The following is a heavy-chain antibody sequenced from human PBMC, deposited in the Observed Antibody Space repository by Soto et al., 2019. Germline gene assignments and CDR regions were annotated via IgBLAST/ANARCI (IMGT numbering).Heavy chain of an antibody. CDR1: GGTFSSYA. D-gene: IGHD3-10*01. Sequence: QVQLVQSGAEVKKPGSSVTVSCKASGGTFSSYAISWVRQAPGQGLEWMGGIIPIFGTANYAQKFQGRVTITADESTSTAYMERSSLRSEDTAVYYCARGSRSSLFRYYYGMDVWGQGTTVTVSS. J-gene: IGHJ6*02. CDR3: ARGSRSSLFRYYYGMDV. V-gene: IGHV1-69*01. CDR2: IIPIFGTA.